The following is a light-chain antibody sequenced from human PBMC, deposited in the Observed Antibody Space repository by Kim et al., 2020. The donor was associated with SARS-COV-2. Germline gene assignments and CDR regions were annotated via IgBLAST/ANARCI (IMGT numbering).Light chain of an antibody. CDR2: GNS. CDR1: SSTIGAGYD. CDR3: QSYDSSLSGYVV. J-gene: IGLJ2*01. V-gene: IGLV1-40*01. Sequence: VTISCTGSSSTIGAGYDVHWYQRLPGTAPKLLIYGNSNRPSGVPDRFSGSKSGTSASLAITGLQAEDEADYYCQSYDSSLSGYVVFGGGTQLTVL.